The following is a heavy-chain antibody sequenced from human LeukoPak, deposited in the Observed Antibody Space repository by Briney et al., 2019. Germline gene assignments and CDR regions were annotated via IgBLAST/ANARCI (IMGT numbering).Heavy chain of an antibody. CDR1: GGSFSSYY. J-gene: IGHJ5*02. D-gene: IGHD6-6*01. CDR2: IYDSGST. CDR3: ARLATLSTVAARGRTWFDA. V-gene: IGHV4-59*01. Sequence: KPSETLSLTCTVSGGSFSSYYWSWIRQPPGKVLEWIGYIYDSGSTNYNPSLKSRVTISVDTSKNQFSLKVSSVTAADTAVYYCARLATLSTVAARGRTWFDAWGQGTLVTVSS.